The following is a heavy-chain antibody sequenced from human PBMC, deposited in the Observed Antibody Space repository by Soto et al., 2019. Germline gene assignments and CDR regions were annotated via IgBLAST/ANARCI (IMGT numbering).Heavy chain of an antibody. J-gene: IGHJ3*02. Sequence: QVQLQQWGAGLLKPSETLSLTCAVYGGSFRGYYGSWIRQPPGKGLAWIGEINHSGSTNYNPSLKSRVTISVDTPKNQFSLKLSSVTAADTAVYYCDRGPITMIVVVITRAFDIWGQGTMVTVSS. CDR1: GGSFRGYY. CDR2: INHSGST. V-gene: IGHV4-34*01. D-gene: IGHD3-22*01. CDR3: DRGPITMIVVVITRAFDI.